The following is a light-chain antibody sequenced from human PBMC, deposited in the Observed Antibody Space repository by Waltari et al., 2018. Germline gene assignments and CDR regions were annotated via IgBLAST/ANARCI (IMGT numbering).Light chain of an antibody. J-gene: IGKJ1*01. Sequence: EIVLTQSPGTLSLSLGERATLSCRASQSVSRYLAWYQQKPGQAPRLLIYEASSRATGIPDRFSGSGSGTDFSLTINRLEPEDFAVYYCQKYGRLPATFGQGTKVEIK. V-gene: IGKV3-20*01. CDR2: EAS. CDR3: QKYGRLPAT. CDR1: QSVSRY.